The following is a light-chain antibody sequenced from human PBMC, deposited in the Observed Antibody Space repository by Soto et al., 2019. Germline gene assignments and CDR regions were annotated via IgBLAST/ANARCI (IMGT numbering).Light chain of an antibody. V-gene: IGKV3-20*01. CDR2: GAS. Sequence: TQSPSTLSTSVGDTVTVTCRASQSVSSNLAWYQRKPGQTPRLLIYGASSRATGIPDRFSGSGSGTDFTLTISRLDPEDFAVYYCQHYATYPLTFGGGTKVDTK. CDR3: QHYATYPLT. CDR1: QSVSSN. J-gene: IGKJ4*01.